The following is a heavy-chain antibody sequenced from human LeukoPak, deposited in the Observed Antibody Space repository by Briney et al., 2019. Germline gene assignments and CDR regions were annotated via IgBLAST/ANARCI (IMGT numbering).Heavy chain of an antibody. D-gene: IGHD2-21*01. V-gene: IGHV1-8*01. J-gene: IGHJ4*02. CDR1: GCTFTSYD. Sequence: GASVKVSCKASGCTFTSYDINWVRQATGQGLEWMGWMNPNTGSTGYAQKFQGRVTLTRNTSTTTAYMDLSSLRSEDTAVYYCARSPFFCGGNCWGQGTLVTVSS. CDR3: ARSPFFCGGNC. CDR2: MNPNTGST.